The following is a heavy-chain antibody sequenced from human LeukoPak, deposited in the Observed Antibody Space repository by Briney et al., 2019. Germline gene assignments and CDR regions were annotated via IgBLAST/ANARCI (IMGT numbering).Heavy chain of an antibody. J-gene: IGHJ6*03. Sequence: PGGSLRLSCAASGFTFDDYAMHWVRQAPGKGLEWVSLVTWDGGNTYYADSVKGRFTISRDNSKNSLYLQMNSLTAEDTALYYCAKAEGHYYYYYYMEVWGKGTTVTVSS. CDR1: GFTFDDYA. CDR3: AKAEGHYYYYYYMEV. CDR2: VTWDGGNT. V-gene: IGHV3-43D*03.